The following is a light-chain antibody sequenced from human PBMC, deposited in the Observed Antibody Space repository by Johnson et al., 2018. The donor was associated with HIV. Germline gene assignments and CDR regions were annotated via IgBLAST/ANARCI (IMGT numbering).Light chain of an antibody. CDR3: GTWDNSLGAHYV. CDR2: EKN. CDR1: SSNIGNNY. V-gene: IGLV1-51*02. Sequence: QSALTQPPSVSAAPGQKVTISCSGSSSNIGNNYVSWYQQLPGTSPKLLIYEKNKRPSGIPDRFSASTSGTSAILDITGLQPGDEADYYCGTWDNSLGAHYVFGIGTKVTVL. J-gene: IGLJ1*01.